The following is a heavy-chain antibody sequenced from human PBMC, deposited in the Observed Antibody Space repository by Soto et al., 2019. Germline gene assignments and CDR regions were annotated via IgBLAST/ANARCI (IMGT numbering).Heavy chain of an antibody. J-gene: IGHJ6*02. CDR1: GGSISSYY. Sequence: QVQLQESGPGLVKPSETLSLTCTVSGGSISSYYWSWIRQSPGKGLEWIGYIHYSGSTKSTPSLKSRVTISVDTSRNQVSLKLSSVTAADSAVYFCARARYQLLHPYYYGMDVWGQGTTVTVSS. V-gene: IGHV4-59*01. CDR3: ARARYQLLHPYYYGMDV. CDR2: IHYSGST. D-gene: IGHD2-2*01.